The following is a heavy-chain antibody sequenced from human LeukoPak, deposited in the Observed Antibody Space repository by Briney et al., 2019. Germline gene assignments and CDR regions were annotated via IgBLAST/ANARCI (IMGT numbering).Heavy chain of an antibody. Sequence: HPGGSLRHSCVASGFTYSHNGMHWVRRAPGKGLERVAFIQYDGNPIFYADSVKGRFTISRDNSKTTLYLQMNSLRTDDTAVYYCGKEQSGSYVHAFDRWGQGTVVTASS. D-gene: IGHD3-3*01. CDR2: IQYDGNPI. CDR3: GKEQSGSYVHAFDR. CDR1: GFTYSHNG. J-gene: IGHJ5*02. V-gene: IGHV3-30*02.